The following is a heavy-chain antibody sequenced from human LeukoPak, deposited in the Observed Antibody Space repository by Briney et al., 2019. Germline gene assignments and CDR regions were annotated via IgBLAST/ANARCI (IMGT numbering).Heavy chain of an antibody. Sequence: PSQTLSLSCTVSGGSISSSSYYWGWIRQPPGTGLEWIGSIYYSGSTYYNPSLKSRVTISVDTSKNQFSLKLSSVTAADTAVYYCARRTSGYYYGYFDYWGQGTLVTVSS. CDR1: GGSISSSSYY. CDR3: ARRTSGYYYGYFDY. D-gene: IGHD3-22*01. CDR2: IYYSGST. V-gene: IGHV4-39*01. J-gene: IGHJ4*02.